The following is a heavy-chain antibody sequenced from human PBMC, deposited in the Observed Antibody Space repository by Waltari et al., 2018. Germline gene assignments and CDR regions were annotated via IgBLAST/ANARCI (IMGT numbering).Heavy chain of an antibody. D-gene: IGHD1-26*01. Sequence: EVQLVESGGGLVQPGGSLKLPCAASGFTFVASTVHWVRQASGKGLGGGGSIRKKPNKCATAYAASVKGRVIISRDDSKNTAYLKMNSLKTEDTAVYYCTRVDLVGDPTLGNVYYYGMDVWGQGTTVTVSS. CDR1: GFTFVAST. V-gene: IGHV3-73*01. J-gene: IGHJ6*02. CDR3: TRVDLVGDPTLGNVYYYGMDV. CDR2: IRKKPNKCAT.